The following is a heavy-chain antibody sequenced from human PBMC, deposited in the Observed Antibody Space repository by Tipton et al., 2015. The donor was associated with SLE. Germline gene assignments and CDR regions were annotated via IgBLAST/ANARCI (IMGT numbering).Heavy chain of an antibody. CDR2: IDHTGRP. Sequence: LRLSCAVYGGSLSGKYWMWIRQTPGKGLEWIGEIDHTGRPNYNASFKSRVTISVDPSKNQFSLKVRSVTAADTAVYYCARVHLIFAGIGVWGNRTTVTVSS. CDR1: GGSLSGKY. J-gene: IGHJ6*04. D-gene: IGHD3-3*01. CDR3: ARVHLIFAGIGV. V-gene: IGHV4-34*01.